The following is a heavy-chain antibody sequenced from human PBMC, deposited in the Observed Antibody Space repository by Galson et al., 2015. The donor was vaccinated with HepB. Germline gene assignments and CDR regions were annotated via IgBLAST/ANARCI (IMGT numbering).Heavy chain of an antibody. CDR1: GFTFSSYW. D-gene: IGHD2-2*01. Sequence: SLRLSCAASGFTFSSYWMHWVRQVPGKGLVWVSRMYSDGGSANYADSVKGRFTISRDNAKNTLYLQMNSLRAEDTAVYYCGRALCSSGCYGFVIWGQGTMVTVSS. V-gene: IGHV3-74*01. CDR3: GRALCSSGCYGFVI. CDR2: MYSDGGSA. J-gene: IGHJ3*02.